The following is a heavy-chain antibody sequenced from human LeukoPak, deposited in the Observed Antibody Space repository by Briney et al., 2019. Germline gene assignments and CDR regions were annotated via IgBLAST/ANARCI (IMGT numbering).Heavy chain of an antibody. Sequence: GGSLRLSCAASGFTVSSNYMSWVRQAPGKGLEWVSVIYSGGSTYYADSVRGRFTISRDNSKNTLYLQMNSLRAEDTAVYYCAKTLYYYCGMDVWGQGTTVTVSS. J-gene: IGHJ6*02. CDR1: GFTVSSNY. CDR2: IYSGGST. V-gene: IGHV3-53*01. CDR3: AKTLYYYCGMDV. D-gene: IGHD4-23*01.